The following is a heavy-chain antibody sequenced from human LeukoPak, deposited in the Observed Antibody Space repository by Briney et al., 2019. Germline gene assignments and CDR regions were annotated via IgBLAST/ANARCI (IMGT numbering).Heavy chain of an antibody. Sequence: GGSLRLSCAASGFTFSSYSMNWVRQAPGKGLEWVSSISSSSSYIYYADSVKGRFTISRDNAKNSLYLQMNSLRAEDTAVYYCAREDSYYDSSGYEDYWGQGTLVTVSS. J-gene: IGHJ4*02. D-gene: IGHD3-22*01. V-gene: IGHV3-21*01. CDR1: GFTFSSYS. CDR3: AREDSYYDSSGYEDY. CDR2: ISSSSSYI.